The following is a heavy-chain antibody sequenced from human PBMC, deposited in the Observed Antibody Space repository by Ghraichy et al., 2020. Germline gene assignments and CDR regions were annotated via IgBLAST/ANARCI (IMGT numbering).Heavy chain of an antibody. V-gene: IGHV4-61*01. CDR1: GGSVSSGSYY. D-gene: IGHD6-6*01. CDR2: IYYSGST. CDR3: ARDRIAAWGFDY. J-gene: IGHJ4*02. Sequence: ESLNISCTVSGGSVSSGSYYWSWIRQPPGKGLEWIGYIYYSGSTNYNPSLKSRVTISVDTSKNQFSLKLSSVTAADTAVYYCARDRIAAWGFDYWGQGTLVTVSS.